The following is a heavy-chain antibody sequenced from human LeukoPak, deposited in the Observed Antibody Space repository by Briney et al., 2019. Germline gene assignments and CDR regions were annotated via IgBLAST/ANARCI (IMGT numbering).Heavy chain of an antibody. CDR3: ARGQQWLAQDY. CDR2: TNPNNGGT. CDR1: GYTFTGYY. J-gene: IGHJ4*02. D-gene: IGHD6-19*01. Sequence: GASVKVSCKASGYTFTGYYMHWVRQAPGQGLEWMGWTNPNNGGTNYAQKFQGRVTMTRDTSISTAYMELSRLRSGDTAVYYCARGQQWLAQDYWGQGTLVTVSS. V-gene: IGHV1-2*02.